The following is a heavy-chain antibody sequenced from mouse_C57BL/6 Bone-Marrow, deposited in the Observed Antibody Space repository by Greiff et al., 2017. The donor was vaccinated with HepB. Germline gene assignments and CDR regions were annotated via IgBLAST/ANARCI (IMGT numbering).Heavy chain of an antibody. V-gene: IGHV7-3*01. Sequence: EVHLVESGGGLVQPGGSLSLSCAASGFTFTDYYMSWVRQPPGKALEWLGFIRNKANGYTTEYSASVKGRFTISRDNSQSILYLQMNALRAEDSATYYCARYMGSPHCYFDVWGTGTTVTVSS. J-gene: IGHJ1*03. CDR2: IRNKANGYTT. CDR1: GFTFTDYY. CDR3: ARYMGSPHCYFDV. D-gene: IGHD1-1*01.